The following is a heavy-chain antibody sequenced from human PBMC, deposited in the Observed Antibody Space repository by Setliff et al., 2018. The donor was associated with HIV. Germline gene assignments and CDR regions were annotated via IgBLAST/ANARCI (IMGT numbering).Heavy chain of an antibody. CDR3: ASFLVTTVANQDY. CDR1: GGSFSNYY. CDR2: LSPSVTT. V-gene: IGHV4-34*01. Sequence: PSETLSLTCTVYGGSFSNYYTNWIRQPPGKGLEWIGELSPSVTTRSSPSLKSRVTISLDTSKNQFSLKLTSVTAADTAIYYCASFLVTTVANQDYWGQGTPVTVSS. J-gene: IGHJ4*02. D-gene: IGHD4-17*01.